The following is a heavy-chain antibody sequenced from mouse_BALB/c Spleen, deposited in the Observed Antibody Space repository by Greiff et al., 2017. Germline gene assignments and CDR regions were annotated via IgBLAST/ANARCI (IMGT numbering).Heavy chain of an antibody. J-gene: IGHJ4*01. CDR1: GYTFTDYN. V-gene: IGHV1S29*02. CDR2: IYPYNGGT. CDR3: ARRGSNYSYYYAMDY. D-gene: IGHD2-5*01. Sequence: EVKLQESGPELVKPGASVRISCKASGYTFTDYNMHWVKQSHGKSLEWIGYIYPYNGGTGYNQKFKSKATLTVDNSSSTAYMELRSLTSEDSAVYYCARRGSNYSYYYAMDYWGQGTSVTVSS.